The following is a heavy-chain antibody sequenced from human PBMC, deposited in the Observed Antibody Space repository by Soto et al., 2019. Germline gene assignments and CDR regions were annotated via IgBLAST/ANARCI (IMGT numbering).Heavy chain of an antibody. CDR3: ARDGRELVVITTAFDI. CDR1: GFTFSSYG. D-gene: IGHD3-22*01. V-gene: IGHV3-33*01. Sequence: QVQLVESGGGVVQPGRSLRLSCAASGFTFSSYGMHWVRQAPGKGLEWVAVIWYDGSNKYYADSVKGRFTISRDNSKNTLYLQMNSLRAEDTAVYYCARDGRELVVITTAFDIWGQGTMFTVSS. J-gene: IGHJ3*02. CDR2: IWYDGSNK.